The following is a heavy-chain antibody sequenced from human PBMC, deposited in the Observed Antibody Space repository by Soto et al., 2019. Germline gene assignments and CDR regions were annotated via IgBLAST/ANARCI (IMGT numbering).Heavy chain of an antibody. CDR3: AREPRSGSYAYYYYCMDV. D-gene: IGHD3-10*01. CDR1: GYTFTSYG. CDR2: ISAYNGNT. J-gene: IGHJ6*02. V-gene: IGHV1-18*04. Sequence: ASVKVSCKASGYTFTSYGISWVLQAPGQGLEWMGWISAYNGNTNYAQKLQGRVTMTTDTSTSTAYMELRSLRSDDTAVYYCAREPRSGSYAYYYYCMDVWGQGTTVTVSS.